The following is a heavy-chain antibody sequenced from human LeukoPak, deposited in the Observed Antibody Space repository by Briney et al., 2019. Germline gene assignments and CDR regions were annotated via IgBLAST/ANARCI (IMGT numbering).Heavy chain of an antibody. CDR2: IKPDGSEK. V-gene: IGHV3-7*01. Sequence: GGSLRLSCAASGFTFSDYWMTWVRQAPGKGLEWVANIKPDGSEKYYVDSVKGRFTISRDNAKNSLYLQMNSLRVEDTAVYYCASPVVVVATREVDYWGQGTLVTVSS. CDR3: ASPVVVVATREVDY. J-gene: IGHJ4*02. CDR1: GFTFSDYW. D-gene: IGHD2-15*01.